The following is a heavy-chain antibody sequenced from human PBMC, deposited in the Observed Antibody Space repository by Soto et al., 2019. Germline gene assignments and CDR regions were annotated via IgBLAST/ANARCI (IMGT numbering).Heavy chain of an antibody. CDR1: GGTFSSYA. J-gene: IGHJ4*02. V-gene: IGHV1-69*06. D-gene: IGHD4-4*01. Sequence: GASVKVSCKASGGTFSSYAISWVRQAPGQGLEWMGGIIPIFGTANYARKFQGRVTITADKSTSTAYMELSSLRSEDTAVYYCARSSGNPPLYYFDYWGQGTLVTVSS. CDR2: IIPIFGTA. CDR3: ARSSGNPPLYYFDY.